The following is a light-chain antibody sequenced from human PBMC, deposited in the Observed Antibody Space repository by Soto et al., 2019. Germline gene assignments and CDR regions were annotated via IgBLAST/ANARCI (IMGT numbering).Light chain of an antibody. CDR1: QSITDN. V-gene: IGKV3D-15*01. Sequence: EIVMTQSPSSLSVSPGEGATLSCRASQSITDNLAWYQQRPGQAPRLLIYRASTRATGIPARFSGGGFGTEFTLTISSLQSEDFAIYYCQHHNSWPLTFGGGIRVEIK. CDR2: RAS. CDR3: QHHNSWPLT. J-gene: IGKJ4*01.